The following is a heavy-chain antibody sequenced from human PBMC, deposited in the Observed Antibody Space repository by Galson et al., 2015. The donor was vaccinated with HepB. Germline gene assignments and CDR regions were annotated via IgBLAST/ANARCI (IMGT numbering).Heavy chain of an antibody. D-gene: IGHD3-10*01. Sequence: SETLSLTCTVSGGSISSYYWSWIRQPPGKGLEWIGYIYYSGSTNYNPSLKSRVTISVDTSKNQFSLKLSSVTAADTAVYYCARDGSHGGGMDVWGQGTTVTVSS. V-gene: IGHV4-59*01. CDR1: GGSISSYY. CDR3: ARDGSHGGGMDV. J-gene: IGHJ6*02. CDR2: IYYSGST.